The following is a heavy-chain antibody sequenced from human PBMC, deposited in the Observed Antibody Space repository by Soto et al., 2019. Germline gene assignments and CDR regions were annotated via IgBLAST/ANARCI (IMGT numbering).Heavy chain of an antibody. Sequence: PVGSLRLSCAASGFTFSSYAMSWVRQAPGKGLEWVSVVSGRSATTYHADSVKGRFTISRDNSKNTLHLQMNSLRAEDTAVYFCAKGYSDSPKNSFDSWGQGALVTVSS. CDR2: VSGRSATT. D-gene: IGHD5-12*01. CDR1: GFTFSSYA. V-gene: IGHV3-23*01. CDR3: AKGYSDSPKNSFDS. J-gene: IGHJ4*02.